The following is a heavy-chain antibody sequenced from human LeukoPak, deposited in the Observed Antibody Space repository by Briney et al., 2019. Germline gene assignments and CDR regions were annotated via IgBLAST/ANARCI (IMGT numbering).Heavy chain of an antibody. CDR3: AKEWYYYDSSGFDY. D-gene: IGHD3-22*01. J-gene: IGHJ4*02. CDR2: IRYDGSNK. V-gene: IGHV3-30*02. Sequence: GGSLRLSCAASGFTFSSYGMHWVRQAPGKGLEWGAFIRYDGSNKYYADSVKGRFTISRDNSKNTLYLQMNSLRAEDTSVYYCAKEWYYYDSSGFDYWGQGTLVTVSS. CDR1: GFTFSSYG.